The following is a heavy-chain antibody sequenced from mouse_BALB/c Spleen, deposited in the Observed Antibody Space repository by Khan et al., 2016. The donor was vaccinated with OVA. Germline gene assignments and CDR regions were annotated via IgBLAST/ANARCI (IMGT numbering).Heavy chain of an antibody. CDR1: GYSFTGYF. CDR2: INPHIGEA. V-gene: IGHV1-20*02. J-gene: IGHJ2*01. D-gene: IGHD1-1*01. Sequence: VQLKESGPELVKPGASVKISCTASGYSFTGYFMNWVMQSHGKSLEWIGRINPHIGEAFYNQKFKGKATLTVDESSSTAHMELRSLASEDSAVYYCARKNGSDFDYWSQGTTLTVSS. CDR3: ARKNGSDFDY.